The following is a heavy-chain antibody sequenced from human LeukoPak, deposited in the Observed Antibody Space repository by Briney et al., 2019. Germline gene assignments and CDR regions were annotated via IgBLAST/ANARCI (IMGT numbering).Heavy chain of an antibody. CDR2: INIDGSSG. J-gene: IGHJ4*02. V-gene: IGHV3-74*01. CDR1: GFTFRSYW. D-gene: IGHD5-18*01. CDR3: AKGDTAMVN. Sequence: QPGGSLRLSCAASGFTFRSYWMHWVRQAPGKGLVWVSRINIDGSSGSYADSVEGRFTISRDNAKNTVYLQMNSLRAEDTAVYYCAKGDTAMVNWGQGTLVTVSS.